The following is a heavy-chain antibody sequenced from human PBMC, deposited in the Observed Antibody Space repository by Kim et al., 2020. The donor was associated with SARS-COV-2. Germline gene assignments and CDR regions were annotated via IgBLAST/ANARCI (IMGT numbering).Heavy chain of an antibody. D-gene: IGHD3-22*01. J-gene: IGHJ4*02. CDR3: AKVHPSNGWPTFDS. V-gene: IGHV3-23*01. CDR2: VNNGGNA. CDR1: GFTFSSRA. Sequence: GGSLRLSCVASGFTFSSRAMSWVRQPPGKGLEWIASVNNGGNAYYANSVKGRFTVSRDNTMDTLHLQMSSLTAEDTALYYCAKVHPSNGWPTFDSWGQGTLVAVSS.